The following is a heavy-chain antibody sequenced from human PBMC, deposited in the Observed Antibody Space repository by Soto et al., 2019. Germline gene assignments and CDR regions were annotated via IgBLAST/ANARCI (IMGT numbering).Heavy chain of an antibody. D-gene: IGHD3-22*01. CDR1: GFTFSSYW. V-gene: IGHV3-74*01. CDR3: ARVPTDFYYDSSGYYYSAFDI. J-gene: IGHJ3*02. CDR2: INSDGSST. Sequence: PGGSLRLSCAASGFTFSSYWMHWVRQAPGKGLVWVSRINSDGSSTSYADSVKGRFTISRDNAKNTLYLQMNSLRAEDTAVYYCARVPTDFYYDSSGYYYSAFDIWGQGTMVTVSS.